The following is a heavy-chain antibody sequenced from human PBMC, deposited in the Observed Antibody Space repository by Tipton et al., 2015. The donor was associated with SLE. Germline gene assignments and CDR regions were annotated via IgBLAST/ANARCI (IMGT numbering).Heavy chain of an antibody. CDR3: ARGILGDPVAFDM. CDR1: GFTFSSYS. V-gene: IGHV3-21*01. CDR2: ISSSSSYI. D-gene: IGHD1-26*01. J-gene: IGHJ3*02. Sequence: SLRLSCAASGFTFSSYSMNWVRQAPGKGLEWVSSISSSSSYIYYADSVRGRFTISRDNAKNTVYLQMNSLTVEDTALYYCARGILGDPVAFDMWGQGTMAIVSS.